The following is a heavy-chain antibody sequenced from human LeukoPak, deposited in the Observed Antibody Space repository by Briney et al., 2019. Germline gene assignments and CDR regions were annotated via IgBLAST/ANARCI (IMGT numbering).Heavy chain of an antibody. CDR2: IRSSSSTI. CDR1: GFTFSSYS. D-gene: IGHD3-3*01. V-gene: IGHV3-48*01. Sequence: GGSLRLSCAASGFTFSSYSMGWVRQAPGKGLEWVSYIRSSSSTIYYADSVKGRFTISRDNAKNSLYLQMNSLRAEDTAVYYCARGGPSLWSGYYTKEFDYWGQGTLVTVSS. CDR3: ARGGPSLWSGYYTKEFDY. J-gene: IGHJ4*02.